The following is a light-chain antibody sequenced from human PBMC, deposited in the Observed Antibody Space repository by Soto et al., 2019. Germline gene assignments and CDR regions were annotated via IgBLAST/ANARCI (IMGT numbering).Light chain of an antibody. V-gene: IGKV3D-7*01. CDR2: GAS. Sequence: EIVLTHSPGTLTLSPGERAPLSCRSSHSVSRTYLAWYQQKPGQAPRLLIYGASTRATGVPARFSGSGSGTEFTLTISSLQPEDFATYYCQQSYSTPLLTFGGGTKVDIK. CDR1: HSVSRTY. CDR3: QQSYSTPLLT. J-gene: IGKJ4*01.